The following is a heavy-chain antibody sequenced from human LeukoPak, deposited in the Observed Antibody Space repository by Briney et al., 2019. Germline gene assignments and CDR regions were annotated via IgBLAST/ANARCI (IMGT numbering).Heavy chain of an antibody. V-gene: IGHV4-59*02. CDR1: GGSVSGYY. D-gene: IGHD2-15*01. Sequence: PSETLSLTCVVSGGSVSGYYWGWIRQPPGRGLEWIGYVYYSGSTNYNPSFKSRITISVDTSRNQFSLQLSSVTAADTAVYYCARIHRYCSGGACYVLDDWGQGTLVAVSS. J-gene: IGHJ4*02. CDR2: VYYSGST. CDR3: ARIHRYCSGGACYVLDD.